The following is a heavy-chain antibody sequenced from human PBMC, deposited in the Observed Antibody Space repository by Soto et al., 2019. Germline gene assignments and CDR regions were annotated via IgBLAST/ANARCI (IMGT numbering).Heavy chain of an antibody. CDR3: ARENGDGYKDAFDI. Sequence: SETLSLTCAVPGGSISSGGYSWSWIRQPPGKGLEWIGYIYHSGSTYYNPSLKSRVTISVDRSKNQFSLKLSSVTAADTAVYYCARENGDGYKDAFDIWGQGTMVTVSS. D-gene: IGHD5-12*01. CDR1: GGSISSGGYS. V-gene: IGHV4-30-2*01. CDR2: IYHSGST. J-gene: IGHJ3*02.